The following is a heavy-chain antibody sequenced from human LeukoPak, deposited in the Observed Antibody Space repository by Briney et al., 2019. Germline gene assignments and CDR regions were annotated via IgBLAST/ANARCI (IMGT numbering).Heavy chain of an antibody. CDR1: GFTFSPYT. D-gene: IGHD6-6*01. Sequence: GGSLRLSCAASGFTFSPYTMHWFRQPPGKGLEWISYIDTGSTTIYYADSVKGRFTVSRDNAKNSLYLHMNSLRAEDTAVYYCARDSSVCEFDVWGQGTMVTVSS. CDR2: IDTGSTTI. J-gene: IGHJ3*01. V-gene: IGHV3-48*01. CDR3: ARDSSVCEFDV.